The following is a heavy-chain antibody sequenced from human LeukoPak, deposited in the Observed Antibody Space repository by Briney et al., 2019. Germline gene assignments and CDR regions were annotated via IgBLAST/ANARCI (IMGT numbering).Heavy chain of an antibody. D-gene: IGHD3-10*01. CDR2: ISSSSKYI. CDR3: ARELWFGEFSPPNYYFYMDV. Sequence: PGGSLRLSCAASEFTFSSYNMNWVRQAPGKGLEWVSSISSSSKYIYYADSVKGRFTISRDNAKNSLYLQMNSLRAEDTAVYYCARELWFGEFSPPNYYFYMDVWGKGTTVTVSS. CDR1: EFTFSSYN. J-gene: IGHJ6*03. V-gene: IGHV3-21*01.